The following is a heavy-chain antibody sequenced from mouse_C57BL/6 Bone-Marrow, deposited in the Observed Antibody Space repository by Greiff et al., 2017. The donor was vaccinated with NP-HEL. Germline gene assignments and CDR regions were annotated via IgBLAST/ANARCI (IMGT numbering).Heavy chain of an antibody. V-gene: IGHV1-50*01. J-gene: IGHJ3*01. D-gene: IGHD1-1*01. CDR3: AKKAYYGRSYEFAY. Sequence: VQLQQPGAELVKPGASVKLSCKASGYTFTTYWMQWVKQRPGQGLEWIGEIDPSDSYTNYNQKFKGKATLTVDTSSSTAYMQLSSLSSEDSAVYYCAKKAYYGRSYEFAYWGQGTLVTGSA. CDR2: IDPSDSYT. CDR1: GYTFTTYW.